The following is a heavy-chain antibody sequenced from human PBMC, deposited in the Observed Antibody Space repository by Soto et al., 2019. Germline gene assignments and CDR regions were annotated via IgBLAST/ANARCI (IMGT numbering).Heavy chain of an antibody. CDR2: INHSGST. D-gene: IGHD6-13*01. Sequence: PSETLSLTCAVYGGSFSGYYWSWIRQPPGKGLEWIGEINHSGSTNYNPSLKSRVTISVDTFKNQFSLKLSSVTAADTAVYYCASRPYSSSGTQYFHLWGQGTLVTVPS. J-gene: IGHJ1*01. CDR3: ASRPYSSSGTQYFHL. V-gene: IGHV4-34*01. CDR1: GGSFSGYY.